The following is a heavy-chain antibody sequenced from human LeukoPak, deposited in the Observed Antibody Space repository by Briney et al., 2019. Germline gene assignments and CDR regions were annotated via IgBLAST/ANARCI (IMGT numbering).Heavy chain of an antibody. V-gene: IGHV4-34*01. D-gene: IGHD5-12*01. Sequence: SETLSLTCAVYGGSFSGDFWSWIRQSPGKGLEWIGEINHGGSTTYNPSLQSRVTMSVDTSTNQISLKMTPVTAADTANCARHTWQWLPFDDWGQGTQVTISS. CDR1: GGSFSGDF. J-gene: IGHJ4*02. CDR2: INHGGST. CDR3: HTWQWLPFDD.